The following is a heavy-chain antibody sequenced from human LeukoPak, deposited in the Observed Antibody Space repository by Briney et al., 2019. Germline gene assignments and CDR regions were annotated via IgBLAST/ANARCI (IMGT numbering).Heavy chain of an antibody. Sequence: APVKVSCKASGYTFTGYYMHWVRQAPGQGLEWMGRINPNSGGTNYAQKFQGRVTMTRDTSISTAYMELSRLRSDDTAVYYCARDLSMVRGVITFDHWGQGTLVTVSS. V-gene: IGHV1-2*06. D-gene: IGHD3-10*01. CDR1: GYTFTGYY. CDR3: ARDLSMVRGVITFDH. CDR2: INPNSGGT. J-gene: IGHJ4*02.